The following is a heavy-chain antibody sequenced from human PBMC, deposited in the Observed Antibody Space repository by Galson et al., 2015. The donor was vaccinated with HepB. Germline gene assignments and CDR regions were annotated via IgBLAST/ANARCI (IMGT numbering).Heavy chain of an antibody. D-gene: IGHD3-22*01. V-gene: IGHV1-18*04. J-gene: IGHJ3*02. Sequence: SVKVSCKASGYTFTSYGISWVRQAPGQGLEWMGWISAYNGNTNYAQKLQGRVTMTTDTSTSTAYMELRSLRSDDTAVYYCARDHSEAYYDSSGLDAFDIWGQGTMVTVSS. CDR2: ISAYNGNT. CDR3: ARDHSEAYYDSSGLDAFDI. CDR1: GYTFTSYG.